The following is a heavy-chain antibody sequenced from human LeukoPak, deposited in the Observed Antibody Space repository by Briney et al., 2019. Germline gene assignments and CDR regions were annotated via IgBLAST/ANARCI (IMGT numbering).Heavy chain of an antibody. Sequence: PGGSLRLSCAASGFSFSRYGMHWVRRAPGKGLEWVTGISYDGSNKHYSDSVKGRLTISRDNSKNTLDLQMNSLTAEDTAVYYCARWNSNWFNPWGQGTLVTVSS. J-gene: IGHJ5*02. CDR2: ISYDGSNK. CDR1: GFSFSRYG. CDR3: ARWNSNWFNP. V-gene: IGHV3-33*05. D-gene: IGHD1-7*01.